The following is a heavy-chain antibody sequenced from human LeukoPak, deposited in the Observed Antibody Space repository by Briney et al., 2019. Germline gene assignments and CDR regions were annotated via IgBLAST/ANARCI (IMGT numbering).Heavy chain of an antibody. V-gene: IGHV3-64*01. Sequence: GGSLRLSCAASGFTFSSYAMHWVRQAPGKGLEYVSAISSNGGSTYYANPVKGRFTISRDNSKNTLYLQMGSLRAEDMAVYYCARVTGYSSSWEYFDYWGQGTLVTVSS. J-gene: IGHJ4*02. D-gene: IGHD6-13*01. CDR1: GFTFSSYA. CDR3: ARVTGYSSSWEYFDY. CDR2: ISSNGGST.